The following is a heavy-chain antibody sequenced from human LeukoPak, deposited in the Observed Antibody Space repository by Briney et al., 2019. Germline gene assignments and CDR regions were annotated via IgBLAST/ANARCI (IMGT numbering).Heavy chain of an antibody. V-gene: IGHV4-4*07. CDR1: GGSISSYY. Sequence: SETLSLTCTVSGGSISSYYSSWIRQPAGKGLEWIVRFYTSGSTNYNPSLKSRVTMSVDTSKNHFSLKLSSVTAADTAVYCCASFGRGPSRQPYYYYYMDVWGKGTTVTVSS. CDR2: FYTSGST. J-gene: IGHJ6*03. D-gene: IGHD5-24*01. CDR3: ASFGRGPSRQPYYYYYMDV.